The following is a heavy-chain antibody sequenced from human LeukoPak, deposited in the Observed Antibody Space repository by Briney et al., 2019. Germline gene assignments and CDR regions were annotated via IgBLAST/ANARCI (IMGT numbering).Heavy chain of an antibody. CDR3: ARASIAQGYFDY. V-gene: IGHV5-51*01. CDR1: GCSFTSYW. D-gene: IGHD3-16*02. CDR2: IYPGDSDT. J-gene: IGHJ4*02. Sequence: GGALQISCKGSGCSFTSYWIGWGRQMPGKGLEWMGIIYPGDSDTRYSPSFQGQVTISADKSISTAYLQWSSLKASDTAMYYCARASIAQGYFDYWGQGTLVTVSS.